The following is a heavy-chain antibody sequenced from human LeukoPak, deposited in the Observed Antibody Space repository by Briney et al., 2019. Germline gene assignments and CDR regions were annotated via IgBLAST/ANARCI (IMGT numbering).Heavy chain of an antibody. CDR1: GGSISSGSYY. V-gene: IGHV4-61*02. J-gene: IGHJ4*02. CDR2: IYISGST. Sequence: SQTLSLTCTVSGGSISSGSYYWSWIRQPAGKGLEWIGRIYISGSTNYNPSLKSRVTISVDTSKNQFSLKLSSVTAADTAVYYRARSRYCSSTSCLNFDYWGQGTLVTVSS. CDR3: ARSRYCSSTSCLNFDY. D-gene: IGHD2-2*01.